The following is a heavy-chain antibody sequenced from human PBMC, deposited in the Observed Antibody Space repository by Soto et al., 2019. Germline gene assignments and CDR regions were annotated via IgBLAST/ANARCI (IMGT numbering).Heavy chain of an antibody. CDR2: INHSGST. CDR1: GGSFSGYY. CDR3: ARGTFGYVDYYYYYGMDV. D-gene: IGHD3-16*01. J-gene: IGHJ6*02. V-gene: IGHV4-34*01. Sequence: SETLSLTCAVYGGSFSGYYWSWIRQPPGKGLEWIGEINHSGSTNYNPSLKSRVTISVDTSKNQLSLKLSSVTAADTAVYYCARGTFGYVDYYYYYGMDVWGQGTTVTVSS.